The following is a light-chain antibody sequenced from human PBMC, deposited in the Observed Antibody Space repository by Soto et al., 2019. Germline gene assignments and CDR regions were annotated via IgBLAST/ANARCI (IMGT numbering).Light chain of an antibody. Sequence: AIQMNQSPSSLSASVGDRVTITCRASQDISDDVGWYQQTPGKAPKLLISGASRLQSWVPSRFSGSGSGAAFTLTITSLRPEESATYYCQQNHHYPRTFVQGTKVEI. CDR2: GAS. V-gene: IGKV1-6*01. CDR1: QDISDD. J-gene: IGKJ1*01. CDR3: QQNHHYPRT.